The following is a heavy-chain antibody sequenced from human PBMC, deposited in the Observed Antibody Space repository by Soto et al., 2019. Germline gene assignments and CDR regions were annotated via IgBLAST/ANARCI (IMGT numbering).Heavy chain of an antibody. CDR3: ARARSTRYYFDY. D-gene: IGHD1-26*01. V-gene: IGHV4-59*08. J-gene: IGHJ4*02. Sequence: PSETLSLTCTVSGGSISSYYWSWIRQPPGKGLEWIGYIYYSGSTNYNPSHKSRVTISVDTSKNQFSLKLSSVTAADTAVYYCARARSTRYYFDYWGQGTLVTVSS. CDR1: GGSISSYY. CDR2: IYYSGST.